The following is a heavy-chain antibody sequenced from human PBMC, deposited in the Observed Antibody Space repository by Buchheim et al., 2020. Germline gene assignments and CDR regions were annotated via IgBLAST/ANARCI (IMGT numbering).Heavy chain of an antibody. CDR3: ASQYQLLGNWFDP. CDR1: GGSISSSSYY. CDR2: IYYSGST. J-gene: IGHJ5*02. V-gene: IGHV4-39*01. D-gene: IGHD2-2*01. Sequence: QLQLQASGPGLEKPSEIMSLTCTVSGGSISSSSYYWGWIRQPPGKGLAWIGSIYYSGSTYYNPSLKLRVTISVDTSKNQLPLKLSSVTVADTAVYYCASQYQLLGNWFDPWGQRTL.